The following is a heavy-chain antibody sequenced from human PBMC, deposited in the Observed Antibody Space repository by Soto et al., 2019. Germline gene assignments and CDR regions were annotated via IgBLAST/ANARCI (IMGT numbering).Heavy chain of an antibody. CDR3: AKDPRISIFGVVSRADWYFDL. CDR1: GFTFDDYA. CDR2: ISWNSGSI. D-gene: IGHD3-3*01. J-gene: IGHJ2*01. Sequence: EVQLVESGGGLVQPGRSLRLSCAASGFTFDDYAMHWVRQAPGKGLEWVSGISWNSGSIGYADSVKGRFTISRDNAKSSLYLQMNSLRAEDTALYYCAKDPRISIFGVVSRADWYFDLWGRGTLVTVSS. V-gene: IGHV3-9*01.